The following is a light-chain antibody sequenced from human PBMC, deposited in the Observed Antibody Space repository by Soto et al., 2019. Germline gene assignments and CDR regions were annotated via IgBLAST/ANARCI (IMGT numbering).Light chain of an antibody. CDR1: QSVDRN. Sequence: EIVMTQSPGTLSVSTEEGATLSCRVSQSVDRNLAWYQQKPGQAPRLLIYGASTRPTGIPDRFSGSGSGTEFSLTISSLQSEDFAVYYCQQYDSWPLTFGGGTKVEIK. CDR2: GAS. CDR3: QQYDSWPLT. V-gene: IGKV3D-15*01. J-gene: IGKJ4*01.